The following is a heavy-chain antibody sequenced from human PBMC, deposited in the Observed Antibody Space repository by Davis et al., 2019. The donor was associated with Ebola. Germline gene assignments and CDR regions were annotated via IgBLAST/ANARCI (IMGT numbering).Heavy chain of an antibody. J-gene: IGHJ4*02. Sequence: GESLKISCAASGFTFSSYAMSWVRQAPGKGLEWVSAISGSGGSTYYADSVKGRFTISRDNSKNTLYLQMNSLRAEDTAVYYCARERDYYDSSGFLDYWGQGTLVTVSS. D-gene: IGHD3-22*01. CDR2: ISGSGGST. CDR3: ARERDYYDSSGFLDY. CDR1: GFTFSSYA. V-gene: IGHV3-23*01.